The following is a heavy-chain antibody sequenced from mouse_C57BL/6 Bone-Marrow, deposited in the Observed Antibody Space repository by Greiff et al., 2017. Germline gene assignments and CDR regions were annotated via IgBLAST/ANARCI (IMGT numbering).Heavy chain of an antibody. Sequence: VKLMESGPGLVAPSQSLSITCTVSGFSLTSYGVHWVRQPPGKGLEWLVVIWSDGSTTYYSALKSRLSISNDNSQSQVFLKMNSLQTDDTAMYYGSLRGYGSSWGAMDYWGQGTSVTVSS. CDR1: GFSLTSYG. CDR2: IWSDGST. V-gene: IGHV2-6*03. CDR3: SLRGYGSSWGAMDY. D-gene: IGHD1-1*01. J-gene: IGHJ4*01.